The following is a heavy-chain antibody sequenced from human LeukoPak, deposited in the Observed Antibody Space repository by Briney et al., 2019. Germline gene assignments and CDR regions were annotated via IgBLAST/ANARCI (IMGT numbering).Heavy chain of an antibody. J-gene: IGHJ4*02. CDR2: ISGSGGST. V-gene: IGHV3-23*01. CDR3: AKEKAGYCSSTSCFDGYDY. D-gene: IGHD2-2*01. CDR1: GFTFSSYA. Sequence: PGGSLRLSCAASGFTFSSYAMSWVRQAPGKGLEWVSAISGSGGSTYYADSVKGRFSISRDNSKNTLYLQLNSLRVEDTAVYYCAKEKAGYCSSTSCFDGYDYWGQGTLVTVSS.